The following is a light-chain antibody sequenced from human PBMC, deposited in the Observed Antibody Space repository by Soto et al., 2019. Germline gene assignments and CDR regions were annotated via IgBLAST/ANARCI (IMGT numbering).Light chain of an antibody. CDR2: TAS. V-gene: IGKV1-39*01. CDR1: QSITDH. J-gene: IGKJ1*01. Sequence: DIQMTQSPSSLSASVGDRVTITCRASQSITDHLNWYQQKSGEAPKLLIYTASNLPSRVPSRFSGRGSETEFTLTISSLQPEDFATYYCQQSYSTLWTFGQGTKLEVK. CDR3: QQSYSTLWT.